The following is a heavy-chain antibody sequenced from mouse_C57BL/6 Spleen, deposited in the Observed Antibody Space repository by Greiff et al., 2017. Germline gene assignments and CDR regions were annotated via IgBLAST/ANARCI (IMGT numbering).Heavy chain of an antibody. CDR2: ISSGGGNT. CDR1: GFTFSSYT. D-gene: IGHD1-3*01. V-gene: IGHV5-9*01. CDR3: ARGTDITGRAMDY. J-gene: IGHJ4*01. Sequence: EVQLVESGGGLVKPGGSLKLSCAASGFTFSSYTMSWVRQTPEKRLEWVATISSGGGNTNYPDNVKGRFTISRDKAKNTLYLQMSSLRSEDTALYYCARGTDITGRAMDYWGQGTSVTVSS.